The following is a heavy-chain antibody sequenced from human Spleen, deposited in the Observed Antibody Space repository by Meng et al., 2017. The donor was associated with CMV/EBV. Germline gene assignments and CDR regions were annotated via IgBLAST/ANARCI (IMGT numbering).Heavy chain of an antibody. CDR2: IIPIFGTA. CDR1: GGTFSSYA. Sequence: SVKVSCKASGGTFSSYAISWVRQAPGQGLEWMGGIIPIFGTANYAQKFQGRVTITTDESTSTAYMELSNLRSEDTAVYYCAQDAVAGTGRAELWGQGTLVTVSS. CDR3: AQDAVAGTGRAEL. J-gene: IGHJ4*02. V-gene: IGHV1-69*05. D-gene: IGHD6-19*01.